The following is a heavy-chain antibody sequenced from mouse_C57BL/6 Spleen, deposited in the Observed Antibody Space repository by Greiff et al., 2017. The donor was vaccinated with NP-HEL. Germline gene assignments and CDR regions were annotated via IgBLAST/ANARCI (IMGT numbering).Heavy chain of an antibody. V-gene: IGHV5-17*01. CDR3: ARNYGSSVDY. D-gene: IGHD1-1*01. J-gene: IGHJ2*01. CDR1: GFTFSDYG. CDR2: ISSGSSTI. Sequence: EVKLVESGGGLVKPGGSLKLSCAASGFTFSDYGMHWVRQAPEKGLEWVAYISSGSSTIYSADTVKGRFTISRDNAKNTLFLQMTSLRSEDTAMYYCARNYGSSVDYWGQGTTLTVSS.